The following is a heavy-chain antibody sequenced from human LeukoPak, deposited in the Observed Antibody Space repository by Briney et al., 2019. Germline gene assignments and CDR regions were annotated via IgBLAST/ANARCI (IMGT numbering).Heavy chain of an antibody. Sequence: SETLSLTCTVSGGSITYYYWSWIRQTPGKGLEWIGYIYYSGSTDYNPSLKSRVTISVDTSKNQFSLKLSSVTAADTAVYYCASRAAYYDFWSGNIDYWGQGTLVTVSS. J-gene: IGHJ4*02. V-gene: IGHV4-59*01. CDR2: IYYSGST. CDR1: GGSITYYY. D-gene: IGHD3-3*01. CDR3: ASRAAYYDFWSGNIDY.